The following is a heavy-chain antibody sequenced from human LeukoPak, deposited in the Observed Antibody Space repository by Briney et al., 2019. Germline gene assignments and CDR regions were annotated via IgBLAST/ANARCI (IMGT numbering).Heavy chain of an antibody. D-gene: IGHD6-19*01. J-gene: IGHJ4*02. CDR3: ARVPVAGYFDY. CDR1: GYSISSGYY. CDR2: VFHDGDT. V-gene: IGHV4-38-2*02. Sequence: PSETLSLTCTVSGYSISSGYYWGWIRQTPGKGLEWIGRVFHDGDTHYNPSLKSRVTISVDTSKNQFSLKLSSVTAADTAVYYCARVPVAGYFDYWGQGTLVTVSS.